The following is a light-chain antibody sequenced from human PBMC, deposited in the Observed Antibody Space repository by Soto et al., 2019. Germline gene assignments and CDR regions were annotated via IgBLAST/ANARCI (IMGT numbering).Light chain of an antibody. J-gene: IGLJ2*01. CDR1: ISDIGTYYY. CDR3: SSYAGTKPLV. Sequence: QSALTQPPSASGSPGQSVTISCTGTISDIGTYYYVSWYQQHPGKAPKLIIYEVSERPSGVPDRFSGSKSGNTASLTVSGLQAEEEAHYYCSSYAGTKPLVFGGGTKLTVL. V-gene: IGLV2-8*01. CDR2: EVS.